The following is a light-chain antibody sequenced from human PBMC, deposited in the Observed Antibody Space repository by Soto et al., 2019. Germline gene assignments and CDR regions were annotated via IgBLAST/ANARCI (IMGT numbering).Light chain of an antibody. CDR3: QQRSHWPRNT. CDR2: DIS. V-gene: IGKV3-11*01. CDR1: QTVSRH. Sequence: EIVLTQSPATVSLSPGERVTLSCRTSQTVSRHLAWYQQKPGQAPRLLIYDISNRDTGIPARFSGSGSGTDFTLTISSLEPEDSAVYYCQQRSHWPRNTFGQGTKLEIK. J-gene: IGKJ2*01.